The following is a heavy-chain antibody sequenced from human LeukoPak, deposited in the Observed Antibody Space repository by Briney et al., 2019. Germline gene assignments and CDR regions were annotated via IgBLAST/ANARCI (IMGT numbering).Heavy chain of an antibody. CDR2: ISWGGGST. D-gene: IGHD2-2*01. CDR3: ARDMAYCSSTSCPLGY. CDR1: GFTFEDYG. Sequence: PGGSLRLSCAASGFTFEDYGMSWVRQAPGKGLEWVSGISWGGGSTGSADSVKGRSTISRDIAKNSLYLQMNSLRAEDTALYYCARDMAYCSSTSCPLGYWGQGTLVTVSS. V-gene: IGHV3-20*04. J-gene: IGHJ4*02.